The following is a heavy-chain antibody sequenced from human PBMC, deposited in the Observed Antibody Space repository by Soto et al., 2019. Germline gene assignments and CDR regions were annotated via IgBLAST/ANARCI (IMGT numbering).Heavy chain of an antibody. J-gene: IGHJ4*02. D-gene: IGHD5-18*01. V-gene: IGHV4-4*02. CDR3: AREGYSYASGDY. Sequence: SETLSLTCAVSGVSISSSNWWSWVRQPPGKGLEWIGEIYHSGSTNYNPSLKSRVTISVDKSKNQFSLKLSSVTAADTAVYYCAREGYSYASGDYWGQGTLVTVSS. CDR1: GVSISSSNW. CDR2: IYHSGST.